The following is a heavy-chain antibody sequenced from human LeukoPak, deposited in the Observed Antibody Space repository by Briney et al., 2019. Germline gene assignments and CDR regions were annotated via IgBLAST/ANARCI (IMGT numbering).Heavy chain of an antibody. V-gene: IGHV1-18*01. CDR3: ARDLQYDVLQFLEWRYYYMDV. CDR2: ISAYNGNT. CDR1: GYTFTSYG. D-gene: IGHD3-3*01. Sequence: ASVKVSCKASGYTFTSYGISWVRQAPGQGLEWMGWISAYNGNTNYAQKLQGRVTMTTDTPTSTAYMELRSLRSDDTAVYYCARDLQYDVLQFLEWRYYYMDVWGKGTTVTVSS. J-gene: IGHJ6*03.